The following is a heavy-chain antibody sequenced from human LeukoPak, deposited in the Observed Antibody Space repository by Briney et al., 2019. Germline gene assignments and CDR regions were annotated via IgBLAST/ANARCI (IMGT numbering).Heavy chain of an antibody. V-gene: IGHV3-9*01. D-gene: IGHD5-18*01. CDR2: INWNSVSI. CDR1: GFTFDDYG. J-gene: IGHJ4*02. Sequence: GGSLRLSCAASGFTFDDYGMHWVRPAPGKGLEWVSGINWNSVSIDYADSVKGRFTISRDNAENSLYLQMHSLRPEDTALYYCAKGDSYGYRFFDYWGQGTPVTVS. CDR3: AKGDSYGYRFFDY.